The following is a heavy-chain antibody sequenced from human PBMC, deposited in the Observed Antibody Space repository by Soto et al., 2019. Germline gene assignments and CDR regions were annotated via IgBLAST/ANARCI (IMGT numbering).Heavy chain of an antibody. Sequence: VGSLRLSCAASGFTFSSYAMHWVRQAPGKGLEWVAVISYDGSNKYYADSVKGRFTISRDNSKNTLYLQMNSLRAEDTAVYYCARSDNYYDSSGKHDAFDIWGQGTMVTVSS. CDR3: ARSDNYYDSSGKHDAFDI. V-gene: IGHV3-30-3*01. D-gene: IGHD3-22*01. CDR2: ISYDGSNK. CDR1: GFTFSSYA. J-gene: IGHJ3*02.